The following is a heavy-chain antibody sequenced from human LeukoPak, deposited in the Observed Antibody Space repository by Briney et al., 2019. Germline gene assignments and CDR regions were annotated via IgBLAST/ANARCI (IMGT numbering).Heavy chain of an antibody. J-gene: IGHJ5*02. CDR1: GGSISSGSYY. D-gene: IGHD1-26*01. Sequence: SQTLSLTCTVSGGSISSGSYYWSWIRQPAGKGLEWIGYIYYSGSTNYNPSLKSRVTISVDTSKDQFSLKLSSVTAADTAVYYCASTSGSYLNWFDPWGQGTLVTVSS. CDR3: ASTSGSYLNWFDP. V-gene: IGHV4-61*10. CDR2: IYYSGST.